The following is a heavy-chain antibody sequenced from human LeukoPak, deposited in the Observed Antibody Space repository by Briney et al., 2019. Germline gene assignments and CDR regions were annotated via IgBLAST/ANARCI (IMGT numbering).Heavy chain of an antibody. J-gene: IGHJ4*02. V-gene: IGHV3-21*06. CDR1: GFTFSTYT. CDR3: VNGDYREN. Sequence: KSGGSLRLSWAASGFTFSTYTMNWVRQAPGKGLEWVSSIGRRGTDTHYADSVKGRFTISRDNAKNSLSLQMNSLRADDTAMYYCVNGDYRENWGQGTLVTVSS. CDR2: IGRRGTDT. D-gene: IGHD4-17*01.